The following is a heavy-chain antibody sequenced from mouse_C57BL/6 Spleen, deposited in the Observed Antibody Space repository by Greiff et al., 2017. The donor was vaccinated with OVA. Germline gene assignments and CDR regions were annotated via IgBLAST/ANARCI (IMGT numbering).Heavy chain of an antibody. CDR1: GFTFSDFY. J-gene: IGHJ3*01. V-gene: IGHV5-16*01. CDR3: ARAETSAWFAY. Sequence: VKLVASEGGFVQPGSFMKLSCTASGFTFSDFYMAWVRQVPEKGLEWVANINYDGSSTYYLDSLKSRFIISRDNAKNILYLQMSSLKSEDTAPYDCARAETSAWFAYWGQGTLVTVSA. CDR2: INYDGSST.